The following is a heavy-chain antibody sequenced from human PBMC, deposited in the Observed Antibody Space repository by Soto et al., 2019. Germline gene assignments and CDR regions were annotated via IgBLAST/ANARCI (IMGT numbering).Heavy chain of an antibody. V-gene: IGHV1-3*01. CDR3: ARVSGIAVAEV. CDR1: GYTFTSYA. D-gene: IGHD6-19*01. J-gene: IGHJ4*02. CDR2: INAGNGNT. Sequence: QVQLVQSGAEVKKPGASVKVSCKASGYTFTSYAMHWVRQAPGQRLEWMGWINAGNGNTKYSQKYQGRVTITRDTSASTAYMELSSLRSEDTAVYYCARVSGIAVAEVWGQGTLVTVSS.